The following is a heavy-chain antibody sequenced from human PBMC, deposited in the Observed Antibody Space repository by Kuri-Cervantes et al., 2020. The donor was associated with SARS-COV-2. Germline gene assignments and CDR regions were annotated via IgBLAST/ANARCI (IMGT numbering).Heavy chain of an antibody. CDR1: GFTFSSYS. J-gene: IGHJ6*02. CDR3: ARDRITIFGRYYYGMDV. CDR2: ISSSSGYI. Sequence: ESLKISCAASGFTFSSYSMNWVRQAPGKGLEWVSSISSSSGYIYYADSVKGRFTISRDNAKNSLYLQMNSLRAEDTAVYYCARDRITIFGRYYYGMDVWGLGTTVTVSS. V-gene: IGHV3-21*01. D-gene: IGHD3-3*01.